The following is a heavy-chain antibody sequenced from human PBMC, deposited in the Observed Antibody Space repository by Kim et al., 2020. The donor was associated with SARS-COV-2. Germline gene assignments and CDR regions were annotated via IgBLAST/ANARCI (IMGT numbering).Heavy chain of an antibody. J-gene: IGHJ4*02. CDR3: AREGEDSSGYYYGY. D-gene: IGHD3-22*01. V-gene: IGHV4-59*01. CDR2: IYYSGST. CDR1: GGSISSYY. Sequence: SETLSPTCTVSGGSISSYYWSWIRQPPGKGLEWIGYIYYSGSTNYNPSLKSRVTISVDTSKNQFSLKLSSVTAADTAVYYCAREGEDSSGYYYGYWGQGTLVTVSS.